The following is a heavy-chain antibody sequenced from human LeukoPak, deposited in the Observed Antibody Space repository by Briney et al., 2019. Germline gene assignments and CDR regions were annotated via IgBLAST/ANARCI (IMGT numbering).Heavy chain of an antibody. J-gene: IGHJ4*02. D-gene: IGHD5-18*01. CDR1: GGSFSGYY. CDR2: IYYSGST. CDR3: ARAAAMVFYYFDY. Sequence: SETLSLTCAVYGGSFSGYYWSWIRQPPGKGLEWIGYIYYSGSTYYNPSLKSRVTISVDTSKNQFSLKLSSVTAADTAVYYCARAAAMVFYYFDYWGQGTLVTVSS. V-gene: IGHV4-30-4*08.